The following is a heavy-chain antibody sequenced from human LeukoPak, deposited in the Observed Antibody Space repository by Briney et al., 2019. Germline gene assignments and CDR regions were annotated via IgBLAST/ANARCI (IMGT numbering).Heavy chain of an antibody. D-gene: IGHD3-9*01. CDR1: GFTFSSYW. CDR2: IKQDGSEK. Sequence: GGSLRLSCAASGFTFSSYWMSWVRQAPGKGLEWVANIKQDGSEKYYVDSVKGRFTISRDNAKNSLYLQMNSLRAEDTAVYYCAGAYDILTGHGFDSWGQGTLVTVSS. V-gene: IGHV3-7*01. CDR3: AGAYDILTGHGFDS. J-gene: IGHJ5*01.